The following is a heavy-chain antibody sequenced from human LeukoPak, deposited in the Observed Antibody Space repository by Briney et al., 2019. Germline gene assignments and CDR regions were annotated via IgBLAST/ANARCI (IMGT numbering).Heavy chain of an antibody. Sequence: SETLSLTCTVSGGSISSSSYNWGWIRQPPGKGLERIGSIYYSGSTYYNPSLKSRVTISVDTSKNQFSLKLSSVTVADTAVYYCARLRSQASGYSSGWYSGVDNWGQGTLVTVSS. CDR1: GGSISSSSYN. CDR3: ARLRSQASGYSSGWYSGVDN. V-gene: IGHV4-39*01. CDR2: IYYSGST. J-gene: IGHJ4*02. D-gene: IGHD6-19*01.